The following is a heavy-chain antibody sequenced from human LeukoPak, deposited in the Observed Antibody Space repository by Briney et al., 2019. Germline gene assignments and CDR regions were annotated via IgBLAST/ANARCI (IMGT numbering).Heavy chain of an antibody. CDR3: AKDVWYSYGYWFDP. D-gene: IGHD5-18*01. CDR1: GFTFSSYA. J-gene: IGHJ5*02. V-gene: IGHV3-23*01. Sequence: GGSLRLSCAASGFTFSSYAMSWVRQAPGKGLEWVSAISGSGGSTYYADSVKGRFTISRGNSKNTLYLQMNSLRAEDTAVYYCAKDVWYSYGYWFDPWGQGTLVTVSS. CDR2: ISGSGGST.